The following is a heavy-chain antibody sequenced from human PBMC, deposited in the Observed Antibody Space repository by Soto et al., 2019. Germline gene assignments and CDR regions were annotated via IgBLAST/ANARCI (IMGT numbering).Heavy chain of an antibody. V-gene: IGHV4-59*01. CDR2: IHNSGST. Sequence: SETLSLTCTVSNGSMTNYYWTWIRQPPGKGLEWIGYIHNSGSTNYNPSLQSRVTISVDTAKSQFSLRMTYVTAADTAVYYCARVGGDGQKYVVFDPWGQGTLVTVSS. D-gene: IGHD3-16*01. CDR3: ARVGGDGQKYVVFDP. CDR1: NGSMTNYY. J-gene: IGHJ5*02.